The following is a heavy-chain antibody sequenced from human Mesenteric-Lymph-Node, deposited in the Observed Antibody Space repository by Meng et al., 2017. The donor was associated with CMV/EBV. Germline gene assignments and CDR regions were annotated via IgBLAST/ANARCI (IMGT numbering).Heavy chain of an antibody. D-gene: IGHD6-13*01. CDR3: ARIIAAAGIYFDY. CDR2: IYSGGST. V-gene: IGHV3-53*01. Sequence: GGSLRLSCAASGFTVSSNYMSWVRQAPGKGLEWVSVIYSGGSTYYADSVKGRFTISRDNSKNTLYLQMNSLRAEDTAVYYCARIIAAAGIYFDYWGQGTLVTVSS. J-gene: IGHJ4*02. CDR1: GFTVSSNY.